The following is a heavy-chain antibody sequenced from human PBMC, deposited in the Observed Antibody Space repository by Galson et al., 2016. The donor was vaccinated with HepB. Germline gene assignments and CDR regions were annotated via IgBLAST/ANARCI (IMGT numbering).Heavy chain of an antibody. V-gene: IGHV3-48*03. CDR3: AREFALEMGGDY. D-gene: IGHD5-24*01. CDR2: ISSSGSTI. Sequence: SLRLSCAASGFTFSSYEMNWVRQAPGKGLERVSYISSSGSTIYYADSVKGRFTISRDNAKNSLYLQMNSLRAEDTAVYYCAREFALEMGGDYWGQGTLVTVS. J-gene: IGHJ4*02. CDR1: GFTFSSYE.